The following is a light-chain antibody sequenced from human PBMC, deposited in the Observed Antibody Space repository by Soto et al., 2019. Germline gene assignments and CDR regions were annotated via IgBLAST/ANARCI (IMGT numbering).Light chain of an antibody. J-gene: IGLJ2*01. CDR2: DVS. Sequence: QSALTQPASVSGSPGQSITISCTGSSSDIGTYTYVSWYQHRPDNAPKLMISDVSDRPGGVSNRFSGSKSGNTASLTISGLQAEDEAHYYCCSYTTTSTVVFGGGTKLTVL. CDR1: SSDIGTYTY. CDR3: CSYTTTSTVV. V-gene: IGLV2-14*03.